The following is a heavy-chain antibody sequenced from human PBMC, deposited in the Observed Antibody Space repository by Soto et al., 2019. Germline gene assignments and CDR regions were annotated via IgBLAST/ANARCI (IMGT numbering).Heavy chain of an antibody. CDR2: IGPSDSYT. V-gene: IGHV5-10-1*01. D-gene: IGHD1-20*01. Sequence: PGAPLKSSCQGSGERFTSYCILWVRQLPGKGLEWMGRIGPSDSYTNYSPSFQGHVTXSADKSISXXYLQWSSLKASDTAMYYCARGITLSEDGMDVWGQGTTVTVSS. CDR3: ARGITLSEDGMDV. J-gene: IGHJ6*02. CDR1: GERFTSYC.